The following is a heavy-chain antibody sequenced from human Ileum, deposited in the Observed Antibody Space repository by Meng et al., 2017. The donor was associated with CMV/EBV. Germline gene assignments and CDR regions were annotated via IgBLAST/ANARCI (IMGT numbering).Heavy chain of an antibody. CDR3: ANRRSVSAFDY. J-gene: IGHJ4*02. CDR2: IYYDGET. V-gene: IGHV2-5*02. D-gene: IGHD4-11*01. CDR1: GLSLSSSGVD. Sequence: QITLKESGPTLVKPTQTLTLTCTLSGLSLSSSGVDVGWIRQPPGKALEWLALIYYDGETRYSSSLESRLTVTKDTSKNQVVLTMTNMDPVDTATYSCANRRSVSAFDYWGQGILVTVSS.